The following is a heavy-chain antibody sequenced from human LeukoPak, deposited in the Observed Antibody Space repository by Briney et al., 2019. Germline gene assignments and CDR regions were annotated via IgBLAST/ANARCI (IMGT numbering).Heavy chain of an antibody. CDR1: GFSFSVYA. Sequence: GGSLRLSCAASGFSFSVYAMNWVRQAPGKGLEWVSCFGGSGGGPWHAASVKGRFSISRDNSKNTLYLQMSSLSDEDTALYYCAKARGATVNDPADYWGQGVLVTVSS. J-gene: IGHJ4*02. CDR2: FGGSGGGP. D-gene: IGHD1-26*01. CDR3: AKARGATVNDPADY. V-gene: IGHV3-23*01.